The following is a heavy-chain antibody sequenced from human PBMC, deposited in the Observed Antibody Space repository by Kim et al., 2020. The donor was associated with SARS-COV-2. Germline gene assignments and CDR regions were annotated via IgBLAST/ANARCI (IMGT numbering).Heavy chain of an antibody. V-gene: IGHV3-7*03. CDR1: GFTFSSYW. CDR2: IKQDGSEK. Sequence: GGSLRLSCAASGFTFSSYWMSWVRQAPGKGLEWVANIKQDGSEKYYVDSVKGRFTISRDNAKNSLYLQMNSLRAEDTAVYYCARHNYGSGLGFDPWGQGTLVTVSS. CDR3: ARHNYGSGLGFDP. D-gene: IGHD3-10*01. J-gene: IGHJ5*02.